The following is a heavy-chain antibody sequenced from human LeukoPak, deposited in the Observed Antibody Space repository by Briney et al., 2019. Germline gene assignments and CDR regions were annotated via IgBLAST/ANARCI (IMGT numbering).Heavy chain of an antibody. CDR3: ARGHTILAY. Sequence: GGSLRLSCAASGLIFSNYWMSWFRQAPGKGLEWVANIKQDGSEKYYVDSVKGRFTISGDNAKNSPYLQMNSLRAEDTAVYYCARGHTILAYWGQGTLVTVSS. CDR1: GLIFSNYW. V-gene: IGHV3-7*01. CDR2: IKQDGSEK. J-gene: IGHJ4*02. D-gene: IGHD3-3*01.